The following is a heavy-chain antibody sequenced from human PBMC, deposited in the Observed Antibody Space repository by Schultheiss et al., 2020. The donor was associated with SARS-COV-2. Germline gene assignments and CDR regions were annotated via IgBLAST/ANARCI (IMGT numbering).Heavy chain of an antibody. CDR2: IYTSGST. V-gene: IGHV4-61*02. J-gene: IGHJ6*02. CDR3: ARDRRSNYYYYGMDV. Sequence: SQTLSLTCTVSGGSISSGYYWSWIRQPPGKGLEWIGRIYTSGSTNYNPSLKSRVTMSVDTSKNQFSLKLSSVTAADTAVYYCARDRRSNYYYYGMDVWGQGTTVTVSS. D-gene: IGHD5/OR15-5a*01. CDR1: GGSISSGYY.